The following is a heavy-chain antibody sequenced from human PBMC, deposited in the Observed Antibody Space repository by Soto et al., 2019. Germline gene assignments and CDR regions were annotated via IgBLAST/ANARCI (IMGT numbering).Heavy chain of an antibody. CDR3: ARIHWGSSSHIDY. D-gene: IGHD3-16*01. CDR1: EFTVSSNY. V-gene: IGHV3-66*01. CDR2: IYSGGST. Sequence: EVQLVESGGGLVQPGGSLRLSCAASEFTVSSNYMSWVRQAPGKGLEWVSVIYSGGSTYFADSVKGRFTIPRDNSKNTVYLQMNSLRAEDTAVYYCARIHWGSSSHIDYWGQGTLVTVSS. J-gene: IGHJ4*02.